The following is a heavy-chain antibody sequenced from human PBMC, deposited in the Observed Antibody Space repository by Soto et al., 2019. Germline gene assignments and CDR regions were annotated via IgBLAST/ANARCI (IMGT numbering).Heavy chain of an antibody. CDR1: GDSISSSNYY. J-gene: IGHJ4*02. CDR3: ARHAYGDYLNY. Sequence: QLQLQESGPGLVKPSETLSLTCIVSGDSISSSNYYWGWIRQPPGKGLEWLASMHYSGTTYNNPSLKSRVTISIDTSKNQFSLKVSSVTAADTAVYYCARHAYGDYLNYWGQGTLVTVSS. V-gene: IGHV4-39*01. CDR2: MHYSGTT. D-gene: IGHD4-17*01.